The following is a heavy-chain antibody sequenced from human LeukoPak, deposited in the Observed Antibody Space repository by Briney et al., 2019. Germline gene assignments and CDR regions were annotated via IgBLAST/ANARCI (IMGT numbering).Heavy chain of an antibody. J-gene: IGHJ4*02. CDR2: IYHSGTT. Sequence: PSGTLSLTCAVSGGSISSSNWWIWVRQPPGKGLEWIGEIYHSGTTNYNPSLKSRVTISVDTSKNQSSLKLSSVTAADTAVYYCASRVIEVGYFDYWGQGTLVTVSS. CDR3: ASRVIEVGYFDY. V-gene: IGHV4-4*02. D-gene: IGHD3-10*01. CDR1: GGSISSSNW.